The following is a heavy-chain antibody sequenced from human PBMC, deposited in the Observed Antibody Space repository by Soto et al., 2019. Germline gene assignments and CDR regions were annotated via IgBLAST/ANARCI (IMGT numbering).Heavy chain of an antibody. D-gene: IGHD2-15*01. V-gene: IGHV4-39*01. CDR1: VGSISISSYS. Sequence: AETLSLACTFYVGSISISSYSWGWIRQPPGKGREWIGSLYYSGSTYYNPSLKSRVTISVDTSKNQFSLKLSSVTAADTAVYYCARSIVVVVAATDPHGYFQHWGQGTMVTVSS. CDR2: LYYSGST. CDR3: ARSIVVVVAATDPHGYFQH. J-gene: IGHJ1*01.